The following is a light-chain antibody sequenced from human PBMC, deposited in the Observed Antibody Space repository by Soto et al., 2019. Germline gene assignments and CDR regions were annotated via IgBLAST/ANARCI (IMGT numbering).Light chain of an antibody. CDR3: QQYNNWALFT. CDR2: GAS. Sequence: EIGMTQSPATLSVSPGERATLSCRASQSVSSNLAWYQQKPGQAPRLLIYGASTRATEIPARFSGSGSGTEFTLTINSLQSEDFAVYYCQQYNNWALFTFGRGTKVDIK. CDR1: QSVSSN. J-gene: IGKJ3*01. V-gene: IGKV3-15*01.